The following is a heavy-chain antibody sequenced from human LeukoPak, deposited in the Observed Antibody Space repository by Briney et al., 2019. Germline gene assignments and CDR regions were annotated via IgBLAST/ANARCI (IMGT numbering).Heavy chain of an antibody. CDR1: GYTFTSYG. D-gene: IGHD3-22*01. V-gene: IGHV1-18*01. Sequence: ASVKVSCKASGYTFTSYGISWVRQAPGQGLEWMGWISAYNGNTNYAQKLQGRVTMTTDTSTSTAYMELRSLRPDDTAVYYCARDADYYDSSGYYFHWGQGTLVTVSS. CDR2: ISAYNGNT. CDR3: ARDADYYDSSGYYFH. J-gene: IGHJ4*02.